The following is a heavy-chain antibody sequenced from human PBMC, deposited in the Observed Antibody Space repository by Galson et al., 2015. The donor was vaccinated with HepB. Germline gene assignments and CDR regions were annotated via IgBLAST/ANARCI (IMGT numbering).Heavy chain of an antibody. Sequence: SVKVSCKASGYTFTSYAMHWVRQAPGQRLEWMGWINAGNGNTKYSQKFQGRVTITRDTSASTAYMELSSLRSEDTAVYYCARDAIRGVNIPFDYWGQGTLVTVSS. CDR3: ARDAIRGVNIPFDY. D-gene: IGHD3-10*01. V-gene: IGHV1-3*01. J-gene: IGHJ4*02. CDR1: GYTFTSYA. CDR2: INAGNGNT.